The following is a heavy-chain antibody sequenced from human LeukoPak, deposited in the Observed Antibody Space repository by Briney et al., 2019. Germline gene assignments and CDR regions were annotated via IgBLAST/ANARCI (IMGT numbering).Heavy chain of an antibody. CDR1: GYTFTGYY. V-gene: IGHV1-2*02. CDR2: INPNGGGT. Sequence: ASVKVSCKASGYTFTGYYMHWVRQAPGQGLEWMGWINPNGGGTNYAQKFQGRVTMTRDTSISTAYMELSRLRSDDTAVYYCARVGLRVAARTNFDYWGQGTLVTVSS. CDR3: ARVGLRVAARTNFDY. D-gene: IGHD6-6*01. J-gene: IGHJ4*02.